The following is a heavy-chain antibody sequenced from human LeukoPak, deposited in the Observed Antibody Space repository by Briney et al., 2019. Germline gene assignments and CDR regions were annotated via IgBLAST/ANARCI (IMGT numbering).Heavy chain of an antibody. Sequence: GGYLRLSCAASGFTFSTSAMSWVRQAPGKGLEYVSTVSGGGGTSTYYTDSVAGRFIISRDDPKNTLYLQMSSLRVEGTAVYYCAKGGGLLWLGESPRWFDPWGQGTLVTVSS. CDR1: GFTFSTSA. CDR3: AKGGGLLWLGESPRWFDP. CDR2: VSGGGGTST. J-gene: IGHJ5*02. D-gene: IGHD3-10*01. V-gene: IGHV3-23*01.